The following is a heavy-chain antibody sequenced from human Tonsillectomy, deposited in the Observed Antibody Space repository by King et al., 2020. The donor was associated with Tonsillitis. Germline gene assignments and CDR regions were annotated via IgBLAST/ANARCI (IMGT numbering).Heavy chain of an antibody. CDR3: STDPRGLRFVMFDS. Sequence: VQLVESGGGLVKPGGSLRLSCEASGFAFSNYNINWVRQAPGKGLEWDSSFGLSSSYIYYADSVRGRFTISRDNAKNSVYLQMDSLSADDTAVYYCSTDPRGLRFVMFDSWGQGTRVTVSS. CDR2: FGLSSSYI. J-gene: IGHJ4*02. CDR1: GFAFSNYN. V-gene: IGHV3-21*01. D-gene: IGHD3-16*01.